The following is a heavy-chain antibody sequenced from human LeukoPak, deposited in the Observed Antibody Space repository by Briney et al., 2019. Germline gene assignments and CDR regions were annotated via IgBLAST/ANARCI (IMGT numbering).Heavy chain of an antibody. CDR1: GGSISSAY. Sequence: SETLSHTFTVPGGSISSAYCSWIRQSPGKGLEWIGYIYSSETTSYNPSLKSRVSMSLDTSKNQSSLKLSSVTAADTAVYYCARGANWGSPDYWGQGTLVTVSS. V-gene: IGHV4-59*01. CDR2: IYSSETT. D-gene: IGHD7-27*01. J-gene: IGHJ4*02. CDR3: ARGANWGSPDY.